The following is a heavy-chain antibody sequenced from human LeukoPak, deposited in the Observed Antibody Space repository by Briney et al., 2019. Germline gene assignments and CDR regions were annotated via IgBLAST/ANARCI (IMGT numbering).Heavy chain of an antibody. CDR3: ARDRDGYNSLFDY. CDR2: IIPILGIA. D-gene: IGHD5-24*01. CDR1: GGTFSSYA. J-gene: IGHJ4*02. Sequence: SVKVSCKASGGTFSSYAISWLRQAPGQGLEWMGRIIPILGIANYAQKFQGRVTITADKSTSTAYMELSSLRSEDTAVYYCARDRDGYNSLFDYWGQGTLVTVSS. V-gene: IGHV1-69*04.